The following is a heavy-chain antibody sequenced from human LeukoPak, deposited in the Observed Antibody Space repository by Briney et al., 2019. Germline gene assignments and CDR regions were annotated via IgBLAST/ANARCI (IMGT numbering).Heavy chain of an antibody. CDR3: AKDLGYSYGYGAFDY. V-gene: IGHV3-9*03. CDR2: ISWNSGSI. CDR1: GFTFDDYA. Sequence: PGGSLRLSCAASGFTFDDYAMHWVRQAPGKGLEWVSGISWNSGSIGYADSVKGRFTISRDNAKNSLYLQMNSLRAEDMALYYCAKDLGYSYGYGAFDYWGQGTLVTVSS. J-gene: IGHJ4*02. D-gene: IGHD5-18*01.